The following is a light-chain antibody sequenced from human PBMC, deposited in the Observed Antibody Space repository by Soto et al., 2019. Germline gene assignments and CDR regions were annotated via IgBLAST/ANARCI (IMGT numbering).Light chain of an antibody. CDR3: QQFGTSPVT. J-gene: IGKJ1*01. V-gene: IGKV3-20*01. CDR2: DAS. CDR1: QSVSSNY. Sequence: EIVLTQSPGTLSLSPGERATLSCRASQSVSSNYLAWYQQKPGQAPRLLIYDASNRATGIPARFSGSGSGTDFTLTISRLEPEDFAVYYCQQFGTSPVTFGQGTKV.